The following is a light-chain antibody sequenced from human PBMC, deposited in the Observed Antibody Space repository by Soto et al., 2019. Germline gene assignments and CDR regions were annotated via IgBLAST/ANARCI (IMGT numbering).Light chain of an antibody. V-gene: IGLV2-11*01. CDR1: GSDIGDTY. Sequence: QSALTQPRSVSGSPGQSVTISCSGTGSDIGDTYVSWFQQHPGKVPKLIIYDVNKRPSGVPDRFSGSKSGNAASLTISGLQAEDEADYYCCSYAGTFTWVFGGGTKVTVL. J-gene: IGLJ3*02. CDR2: DVN. CDR3: CSYAGTFTWV.